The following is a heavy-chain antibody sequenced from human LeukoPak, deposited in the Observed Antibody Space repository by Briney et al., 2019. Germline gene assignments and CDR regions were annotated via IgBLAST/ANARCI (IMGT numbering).Heavy chain of an antibody. CDR1: GYTFTGYY. J-gene: IGHJ5*02. Sequence: ASVKVSCKASGYTFTGYYMHWVRQAPGQGLEWMGWINPNSGGTNYAQKFQGRVTMTRDTSISTAYMELSRLKSDDTAVYYCARDLSNYDFWSGYTLNWFDPWGQGTLVTVSS. CDR2: INPNSGGT. V-gene: IGHV1-2*02. D-gene: IGHD3-3*01. CDR3: ARDLSNYDFWSGYTLNWFDP.